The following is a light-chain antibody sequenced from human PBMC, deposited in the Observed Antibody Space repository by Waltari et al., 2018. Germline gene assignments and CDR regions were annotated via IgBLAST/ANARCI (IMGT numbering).Light chain of an antibody. J-gene: IGLJ7*01. CDR1: SPNIGNTY. CDR3: GTWDSSLSGAV. V-gene: IGLV1-51*02. Sequence: QSVLTQPPSVSAAPGQRVTISCSGGSPNIGNTYVSWYRQFPGTAPKLLIYENRERPSGIPGRFSGSKSGTSATLDITGLQAGDEADYYCGTWDSSLSGAVFGGGTHLTVL. CDR2: ENR.